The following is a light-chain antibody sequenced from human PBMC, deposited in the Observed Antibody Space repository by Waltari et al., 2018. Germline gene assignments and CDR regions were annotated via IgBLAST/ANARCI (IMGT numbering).Light chain of an antibody. CDR2: RNS. J-gene: IGLJ3*02. CDR3: ASWDDSLSVGV. Sequence: QSVLTQPPSASGTPGQRVTISCSGSISNLGTNYVYWYKQFPGTAPKLLIQRNSQRPSGVPDRFSGSESGTSAALAICGLRSEDEADYYCASWDDSLSVGVFGGGTKLTVL. CDR1: ISNLGTNY. V-gene: IGLV1-47*01.